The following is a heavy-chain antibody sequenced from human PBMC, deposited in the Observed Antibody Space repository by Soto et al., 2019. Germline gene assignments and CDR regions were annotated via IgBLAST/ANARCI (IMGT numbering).Heavy chain of an antibody. CDR3: ARSSMVRGVRSWFDP. J-gene: IGHJ5*02. CDR1: GFTFSSYA. D-gene: IGHD3-10*01. CDR2: ISYDGSNK. V-gene: IGHV3-30-3*01. Sequence: QVQLVESGGGVVQPGRSLRLSCAASGFTFSSYAMHWVRQAPGKGLEWVAVISYDGSNKYYADSVKGRFTISRDNSKNTLYLQMNSLRAEDTAVYYCARSSMVRGVRSWFDPWGQGTLVTVSS.